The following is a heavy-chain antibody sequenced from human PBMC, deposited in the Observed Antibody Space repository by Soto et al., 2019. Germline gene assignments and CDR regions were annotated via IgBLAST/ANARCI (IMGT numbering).Heavy chain of an antibody. V-gene: IGHV1-69*13. J-gene: IGHJ6*02. CDR3: ASTSTTVNYYYYGMDV. CDR1: GCTFSSYA. D-gene: IGHD4-17*01. CDR2: IIPIFGTA. Sequence: GASVKVSCKASGCTFSSYAISWVRQAPGQGLEWMGGIIPIFGTANYAQKFQGRVTITADESTSTAYMELSSLRSEDTAVYYCASTSTTVNYYYYGMDVWGQGTTLIVSS.